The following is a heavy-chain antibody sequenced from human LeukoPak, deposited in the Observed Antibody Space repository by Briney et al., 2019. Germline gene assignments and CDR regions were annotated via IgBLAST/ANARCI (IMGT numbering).Heavy chain of an antibody. CDR1: GFTFSSYG. J-gene: IGHJ4*02. CDR2: ISYDGSNK. D-gene: IGHD1-26*01. Sequence: AGGSLRLSCAASGFTFSSYGMHWVRQAPGKGLEWVAVISYDGSNKYYAGSVKGRFTISRDNSKNTLYLQMNSLRAEDTAVYYCAKESRGSYYYFDYWGQGTLVTVSS. CDR3: AKESRGSYYYFDY. V-gene: IGHV3-30*18.